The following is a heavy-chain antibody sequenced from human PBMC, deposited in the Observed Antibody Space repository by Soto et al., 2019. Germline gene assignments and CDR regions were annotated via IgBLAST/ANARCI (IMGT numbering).Heavy chain of an antibody. Sequence: QVQLVESGGGVVQPGRSLRLSCAASGFTFSSYAMHWVRQAPGKGLEWVAVISYDGSNKYYADSVKGRFTISRDNSKNTLYLQMNSLSAEYTAVYYCAIDVGSYDGFWSGYYPQYFQHWGQGTLVTVSS. J-gene: IGHJ1*01. CDR3: AIDVGSYDGFWSGYYPQYFQH. CDR1: GFTFSSYA. V-gene: IGHV3-30-3*01. D-gene: IGHD3-3*01. CDR2: ISYDGSNK.